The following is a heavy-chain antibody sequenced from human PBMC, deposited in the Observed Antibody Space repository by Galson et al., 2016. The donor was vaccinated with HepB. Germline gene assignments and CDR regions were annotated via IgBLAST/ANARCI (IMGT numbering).Heavy chain of an antibody. J-gene: IGHJ4*02. CDR2: FHTGGDT. V-gene: IGHV3-13*01. Sequence: SLRLSCAASGFTFSNYDMHWVRQATGKGLEWVAAFHTGGDTHYLGSVKGRFTISRDNSKNTVYLQMSSLRAEDTAVYYCVKGWYERILVVAAPEAFDCWGQGTLVTVSS. D-gene: IGHD2-15*01. CDR3: VKGWYERILVVAAPEAFDC. CDR1: GFTFSNYD.